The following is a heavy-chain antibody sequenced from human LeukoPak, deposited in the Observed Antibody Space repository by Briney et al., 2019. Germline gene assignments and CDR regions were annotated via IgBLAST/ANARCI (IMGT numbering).Heavy chain of an antibody. D-gene: IGHD3-10*01. J-gene: IGHJ4*02. Sequence: GGSLRLSCAASGFTFSSYAMSWVRQAPGKGLEWVSAISGSGGSTYYADSVKGRFTISRDNSKNTLYLQMNSLRAGDTAVYYCAKIPKDYYYGSGSYYNGYYFDYWGQGTLVTVSS. CDR3: AKIPKDYYYGSGSYYNGYYFDY. CDR1: GFTFSSYA. CDR2: ISGSGGST. V-gene: IGHV3-23*01.